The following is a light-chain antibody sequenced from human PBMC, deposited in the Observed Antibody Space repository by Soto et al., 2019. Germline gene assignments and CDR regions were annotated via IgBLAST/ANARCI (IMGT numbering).Light chain of an antibody. Sequence: VLGQTPGTLSLSPGDSSPLSCRASQTVSITYLTGCQQKPGQAARLLIYGASNRVTGIPDRCSGSGACTNVSLIIIRLVPQDVAVYYCRQYGRTDTFGQGTKVDI. CDR2: GAS. J-gene: IGKJ1*01. CDR1: QTVSITY. CDR3: RQYGRTDT. V-gene: IGKV3-20*01.